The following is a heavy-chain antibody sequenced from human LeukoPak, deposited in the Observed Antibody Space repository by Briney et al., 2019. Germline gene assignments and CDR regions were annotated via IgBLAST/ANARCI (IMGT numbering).Heavy chain of an antibody. Sequence: SQTLSLTCAISGDTVSSKRAAWNWIRQSPLRGLEWLGRTFYRSKWNNDYAVALKGRITIKPDTPKNQFSLQLNSVTPEDTAVYSCAHLRTGTSDVFDIWGQGTTVTVSS. CDR2: TFYRSKWNN. CDR3: AHLRTGTSDVFDI. V-gene: IGHV6-1*01. J-gene: IGHJ3*02. D-gene: IGHD2-8*02. CDR1: GDTVSSKRAA.